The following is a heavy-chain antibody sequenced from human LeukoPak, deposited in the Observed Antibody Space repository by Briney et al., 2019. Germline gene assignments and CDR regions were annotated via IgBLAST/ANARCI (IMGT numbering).Heavy chain of an antibody. J-gene: IGHJ3*02. Sequence: SETLSLTCTVSGGSISSYYWSWIRQPPGKGLEWIGYIYTSGSTNYNPSLKSRVTISVDTSKNQFSLKLSSVTAADTAVYYCARPYYSSAWYGDAFDIWGQGTLVTVSS. CDR1: GGSISSYY. CDR3: ARPYYSSAWYGDAFDI. D-gene: IGHD6-19*01. CDR2: IYTSGST. V-gene: IGHV4-4*09.